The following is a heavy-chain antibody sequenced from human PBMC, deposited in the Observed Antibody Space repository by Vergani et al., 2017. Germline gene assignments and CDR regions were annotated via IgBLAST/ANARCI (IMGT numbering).Heavy chain of an antibody. CDR1: GCTFNQYG. CDR3: ARDLRLLYNRLDP. V-gene: IGHV3-33*01. D-gene: IGHD1-14*01. J-gene: IGHJ5*02. Sequence: QVQLVESGGGVVQPGRSLRLSCAASGCTFNQYGMHWVRQAPGKGLEGVAVTWYDGNNKQYADSVKGRFTISRDNSKSTMYLQMNSLRDEDTGVYYCARDLRLLYNRLDPWGQGTLVTVPS. CDR2: TWYDGNNK.